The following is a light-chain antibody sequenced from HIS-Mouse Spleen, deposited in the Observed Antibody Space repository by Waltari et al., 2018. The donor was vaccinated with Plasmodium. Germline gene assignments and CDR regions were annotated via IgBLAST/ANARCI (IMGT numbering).Light chain of an antibody. J-gene: IGKJ3*01. CDR3: QQYNNWSFT. CDR1: QSVSSN. CDR2: GAS. V-gene: IGKV3-15*01. Sequence: EIVMTQSPATLSVSPGERATLSCRVSQSVSSNLAWYQQKPGQAPRLLIYGASTRATGIPARFSCSGSGTEFTLTISSLQSEDFAVYYCQQYNNWSFTFGPGTKVDIK.